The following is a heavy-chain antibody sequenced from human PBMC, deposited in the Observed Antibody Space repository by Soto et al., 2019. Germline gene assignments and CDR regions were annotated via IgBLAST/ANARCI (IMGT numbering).Heavy chain of an antibody. CDR2: IIDSGGST. V-gene: IGHV3-23*01. CDR3: AKGRSYYYYYGVDV. Sequence: GGSLRLSCAASGFTFSSYAMSWVRQAPGKGLEWVSDIIDSGGSTYYADSVKGRFTISRDNSKSTLYLQMNSLRAEDTALYYCAKGRSYYYYYGVDVWGQGTKVTVSS. CDR1: GFTFSSYA. J-gene: IGHJ6*02.